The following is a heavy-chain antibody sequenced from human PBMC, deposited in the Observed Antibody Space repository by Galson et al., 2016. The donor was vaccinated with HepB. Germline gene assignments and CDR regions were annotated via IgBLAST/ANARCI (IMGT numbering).Heavy chain of an antibody. Sequence: TLSLTCTVSGGSISSGGYYWSWIRQHPGKGLEWIGYIYYTGSTYYNPSLKSRLSISLGTSKNQFSLKLSSVTDADTAVYYCARALDYGFDYWGQGTLVTVPS. D-gene: IGHD4-17*01. CDR2: IYYTGST. J-gene: IGHJ4*02. V-gene: IGHV4-31*03. CDR3: ARALDYGFDY. CDR1: GGSISSGGYY.